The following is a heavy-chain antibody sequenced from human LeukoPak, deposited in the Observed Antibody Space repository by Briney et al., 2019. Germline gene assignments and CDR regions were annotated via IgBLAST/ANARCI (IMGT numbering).Heavy chain of an antibody. J-gene: IGHJ6*02. Sequence: ASVKVSCKASGYTFTGYNMHWVRQAPGQGLEWLGMISPNSGGTKYAQNFQGRVTMTRDTSISTVYMDLSRLRSDDTAVYYCARGGSGGIYYAMDVWGQGTTVTVSS. V-gene: IGHV1-2*02. CDR2: ISPNSGGT. CDR3: ARGGSGGIYYAMDV. CDR1: GYTFTGYN. D-gene: IGHD1-26*01.